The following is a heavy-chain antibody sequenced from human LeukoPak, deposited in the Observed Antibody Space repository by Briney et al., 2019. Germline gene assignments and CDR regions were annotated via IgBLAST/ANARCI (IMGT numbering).Heavy chain of an antibody. CDR1: GFTFSSYA. Sequence: GGSLRLSCAASGFTFSSYAMSWVRQAPGKGLEWVSAIGGSGDSTYYADSVKGRFTISRDNSKNTLYLQMNSLRAEDTAVYYCARRGDSSGCYGGPFAYWGQGTLVTVSS. J-gene: IGHJ4*02. V-gene: IGHV3-23*01. CDR3: ARRGDSSGCYGGPFAY. CDR2: IGGSGDST. D-gene: IGHD3-22*01.